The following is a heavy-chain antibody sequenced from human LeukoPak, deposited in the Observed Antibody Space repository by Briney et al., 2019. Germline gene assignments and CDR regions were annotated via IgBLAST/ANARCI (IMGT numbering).Heavy chain of an antibody. Sequence: GGSLRLTCAASGFTFSSYAMNWIRQAPGKGLEWISAVRGSEAGTSYAASVKGRFTISRDNSKNTLYLQMNSLRAEDTAVYYCAKNRGGSYYSGSDYWGQGTLVTVSS. CDR1: GFTFSSYA. D-gene: IGHD1-26*01. J-gene: IGHJ4*02. V-gene: IGHV3-23*01. CDR2: VRGSEAGT. CDR3: AKNRGGSYYSGSDY.